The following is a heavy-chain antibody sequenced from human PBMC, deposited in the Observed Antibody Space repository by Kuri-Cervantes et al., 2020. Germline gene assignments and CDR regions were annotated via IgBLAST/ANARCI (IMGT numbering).Heavy chain of an antibody. CDR2: IIPIFGTA. CDR3: ARDLWAYVLRFLNGYYYYGMDV. V-gene: IGHV1-69*13. CDR1: GGTFSSYA. D-gene: IGHD3-3*01. Sequence: SVKVSCKASGGTFSSYAISWVRQAPGQGLEWMGGIIPIFGTANYAQKFQGRVTITADESTSTAYMELSSLRSEDTAVYYCARDLWAYVLRFLNGYYYYGMDVWGQGTTVTVSS. J-gene: IGHJ6*02.